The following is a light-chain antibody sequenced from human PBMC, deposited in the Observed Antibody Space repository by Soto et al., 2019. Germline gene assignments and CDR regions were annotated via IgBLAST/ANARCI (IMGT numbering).Light chain of an antibody. V-gene: IGLV2-23*01. Sequence: QSVLTQPASVSGSPGQSITISCTGSSINIGSYNFVSWYQQHPGKAPKVIIYEGNQRPSGVSNRFSGSKSGNTASLTISGLQVEDEADYYCCSYAGSSTYVFGTGTKLTVL. CDR1: SINIGSYNF. J-gene: IGLJ1*01. CDR3: CSYAGSSTYV. CDR2: EGN.